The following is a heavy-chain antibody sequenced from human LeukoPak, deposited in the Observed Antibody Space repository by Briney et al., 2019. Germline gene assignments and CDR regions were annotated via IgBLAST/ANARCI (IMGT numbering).Heavy chain of an antibody. Sequence: ASVKVSCKASGYTFTDYYMHWVRQAPGQTFEWLAWINPKSGDTHYTQKFQGRVTVTTDTSITSVYMELSGLQSNDTAVYYCVRDLTGGSGDWGQGTLVTVSS. CDR1: GYTFTDYY. CDR3: VRDLTGGSGD. D-gene: IGHD6-19*01. CDR2: INPKSGDT. J-gene: IGHJ4*02. V-gene: IGHV1-2*02.